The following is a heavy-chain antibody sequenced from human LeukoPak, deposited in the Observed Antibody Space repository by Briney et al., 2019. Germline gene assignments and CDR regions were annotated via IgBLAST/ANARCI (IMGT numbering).Heavy chain of an antibody. CDR3: ARGEYSSSWYPFDY. CDR2: MKSNSGDT. J-gene: IGHJ4*02. D-gene: IGHD6-13*01. CDR1: GYTFTGYD. V-gene: IGHV1-8*01. Sequence: ASVKVSCKTSGYTFTGYDINWVRQAPGQGLEWMGWMKSNSGDTHFAQKFQGRLTMTRNTSINTAFMELSSLRSEDAAVYYCARGEYSSSWYPFDYWGQGSLFTVSS.